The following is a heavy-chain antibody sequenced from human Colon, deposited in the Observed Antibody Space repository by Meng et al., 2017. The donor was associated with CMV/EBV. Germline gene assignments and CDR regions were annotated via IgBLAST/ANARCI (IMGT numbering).Heavy chain of an antibody. CDR3: ARDTFDRRDGMDV. Sequence: SETLSLTCNVSGGSINDFYWSWIRQPPGKGLEWIGYTYYSGSTHYNPSLKSRVTISIDTSKKHFSLRLISVTAADTAVYYCARDTFDRRDGMDVWGQGTSVTVSS. CDR2: TYYSGST. CDR1: GGSINDFY. V-gene: IGHV4-59*01. J-gene: IGHJ6*02. D-gene: IGHD3-10*01.